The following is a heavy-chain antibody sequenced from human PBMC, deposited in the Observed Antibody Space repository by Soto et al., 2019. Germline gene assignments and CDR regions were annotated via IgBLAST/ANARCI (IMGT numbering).Heavy chain of an antibody. Sequence: PSQTLSLTCVISGDSVSSNSAAWNWIRQSPSRGLEWLGRTYYRSKWYNDYAVSVKSRITINPDTSKNQFSLLLNSVTPEDTAVYYCARGLYYYDSSGYYYGRVGPFDYWGQGTLVTVSS. D-gene: IGHD3-22*01. CDR2: TYYRSKWYN. V-gene: IGHV6-1*01. CDR1: GDSVSSNSAA. J-gene: IGHJ4*02. CDR3: ARGLYYYDSSGYYYGRVGPFDY.